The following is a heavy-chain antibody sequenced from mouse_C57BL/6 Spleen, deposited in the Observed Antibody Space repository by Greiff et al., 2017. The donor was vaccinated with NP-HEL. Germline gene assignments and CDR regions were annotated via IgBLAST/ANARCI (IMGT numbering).Heavy chain of an antibody. V-gene: IGHV14-2*01. J-gene: IGHJ1*03. D-gene: IGHD6-5*01. CDR3: ARYSYPLWYFDV. Sequence: VQLQQSGAELVKPGASVKLSCTASGFNIKDYYMHWVKQRPEQGLEWIGRIDPEDGETKYAPKFPGKAPITADTSSHTAYLQLSSLTSEDTAVHYCARYSYPLWYFDVWGTGTTVTVSS. CDR2: IDPEDGET. CDR1: GFNIKDYY.